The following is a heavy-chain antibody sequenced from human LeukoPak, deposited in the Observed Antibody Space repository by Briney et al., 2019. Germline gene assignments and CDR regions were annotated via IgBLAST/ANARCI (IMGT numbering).Heavy chain of an antibody. CDR1: GYTFTGYY. CDR2: INPNSGGT. J-gene: IGHJ4*02. CDR3: ARDGMGNYYDSSGYYLLDY. V-gene: IGHV1-2*02. Sequence: GASVKVSCKASGYTFTGYYMHWVRQAPGQGLEWMGWINPNSGGTSYAQKFQGRVTMTTDTSTSTAYMELRSLRSDDTAVYYCARDGMGNYYDSSGYYLLDYWGQGTLVTVSS. D-gene: IGHD3-22*01.